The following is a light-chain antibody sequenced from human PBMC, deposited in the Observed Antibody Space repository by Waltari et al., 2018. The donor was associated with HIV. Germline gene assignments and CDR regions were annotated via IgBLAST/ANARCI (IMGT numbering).Light chain of an antibody. CDR3: QTWGAGIQV. Sequence: QLALTQSPSASASLGASVKLTCSLRSGHSTYAIAWHHQQPAKGPRFLMKVNSDGSHNKRDEIPDRFSGSSSGAERYLTISSLQYEDEADYYCQTWGAGIQVFGGGTKLTVL. V-gene: IGLV4-69*01. J-gene: IGLJ2*01. CDR1: SGHSTYA. CDR2: VNSDGSH.